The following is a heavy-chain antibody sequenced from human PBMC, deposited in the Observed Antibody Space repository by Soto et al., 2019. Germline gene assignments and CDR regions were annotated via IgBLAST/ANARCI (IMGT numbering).Heavy chain of an antibody. D-gene: IGHD2-15*01. CDR1: GFTFSSYS. CDR3: ARDHPAGGCSGGSCYYY. V-gene: IGHV3-48*01. Sequence: GGSLRLSCAASGFTFSSYSMNWVRQAPGKGLEWVSYISSGSGSIYYADSVKGRLTISRDNAKNSLYLQMNSLRAEDTAVYYCARDHPAGGCSGGSCYYYWGQGTLVTVSS. CDR2: ISSGSGSI. J-gene: IGHJ4*02.